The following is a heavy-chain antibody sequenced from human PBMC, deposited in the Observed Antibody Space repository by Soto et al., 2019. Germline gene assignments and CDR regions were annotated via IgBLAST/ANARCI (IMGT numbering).Heavy chain of an antibody. CDR3: VRDMRAVPWYGGISSAFDM. J-gene: IGHJ3*02. CDR2: PKTDGTT. D-gene: IGHD3-10*01. CDR1: GFTFSRHW. Sequence: EVQLVESGGGSVQPGGSLRLSCAASGFTFSRHWIHWVRQAPGQGLVWVSRPKTDGTTSFADSVRGRFTISRDNAENTLYLQMSSLRAEDTAVYYCVRDMRAVPWYGGISSAFDMWGQGTMVSVSS. V-gene: IGHV3-74*01.